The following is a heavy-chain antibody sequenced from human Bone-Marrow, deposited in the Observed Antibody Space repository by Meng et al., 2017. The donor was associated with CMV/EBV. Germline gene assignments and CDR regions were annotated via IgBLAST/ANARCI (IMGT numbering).Heavy chain of an antibody. CDR1: GFTFSNYD. Sequence: GESLKISCAASGFTFSNYDMHWVRQAPGKGLEWVANIKQDGSEKYYVDSVKGRFTISRDNAKNSLYLQMNSLRAEDTAVYYCARDQYRGGASFDYWGQGTLVTVSS. CDR2: IKQDGSEK. V-gene: IGHV3-7*01. CDR3: ARDQYRGGASFDY. J-gene: IGHJ4*02. D-gene: IGHD1-26*01.